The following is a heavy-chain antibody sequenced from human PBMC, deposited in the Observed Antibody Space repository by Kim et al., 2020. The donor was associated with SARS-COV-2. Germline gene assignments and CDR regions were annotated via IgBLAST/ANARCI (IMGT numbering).Heavy chain of an antibody. CDR2: IIPIFGTA. Sequence: SVKVSCKASGGTFSSYAISWVRQAPGQGLEWMGGIIPIFGTANYAQKFQGRVTITADESTSTAYMELSSLRSEDTAVYYCARDGGTDGYNLALAPFFDHWGQGTLVTVSS. D-gene: IGHD5-12*01. CDR3: ARDGGTDGYNLALAPFFDH. V-gene: IGHV1-69*13. J-gene: IGHJ4*02. CDR1: GGTFSSYA.